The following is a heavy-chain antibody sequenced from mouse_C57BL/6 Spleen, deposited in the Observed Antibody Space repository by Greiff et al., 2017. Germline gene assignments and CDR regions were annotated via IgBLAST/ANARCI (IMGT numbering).Heavy chain of an antibody. Sequence: EVQLQQSGPELVKPGASVKISCKASGYTFTDYYMNWVKQSHGKSLEWIGDINPNNGGTSYNQKFKGKATLTVDKSSSTAYMELRSLTSEDSAVYYCARYPSYYSNYVRAMDYWGQGTSVTVSS. V-gene: IGHV1-26*01. J-gene: IGHJ4*01. D-gene: IGHD2-5*01. CDR1: GYTFTDYY. CDR2: INPNNGGT. CDR3: ARYPSYYSNYVRAMDY.